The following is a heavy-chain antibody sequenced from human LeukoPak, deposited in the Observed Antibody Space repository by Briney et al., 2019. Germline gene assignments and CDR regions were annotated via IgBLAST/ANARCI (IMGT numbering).Heavy chain of an antibody. V-gene: IGHV4-31*03. CDR3: VRAYYYDSSGYHLDY. J-gene: IGHJ4*02. Sequence: PSQTLSLTCTVSGGSISSGDYYWSWIRQHPGKGLEWIGHIYYSGSTYYNPSLKSRVKISVDTSKNQFSLKLSSVTAADTAVYYCVRAYYYDSSGYHLDYWGQGTLVTVSS. CDR1: GGSISSGDYY. CDR2: IYYSGST. D-gene: IGHD3-22*01.